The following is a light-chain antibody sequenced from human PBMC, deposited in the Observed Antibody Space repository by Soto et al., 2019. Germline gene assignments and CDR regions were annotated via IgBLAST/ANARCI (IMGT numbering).Light chain of an antibody. V-gene: IGLV2-14*03. CDR1: SSDVGGYNY. CDR2: DVT. CDR3: SSYTTSNTRQIV. J-gene: IGLJ1*01. Sequence: QSALTQPASVSGSPGQSITISCTGPSSDVGGYNYVSWYQHHPGKAPKLIIYDVTNRPSGVSNPFSGSKSGNTASLTISGLQPEDEADYYCSSYTTSNTRQIVFGTGTKVTVL.